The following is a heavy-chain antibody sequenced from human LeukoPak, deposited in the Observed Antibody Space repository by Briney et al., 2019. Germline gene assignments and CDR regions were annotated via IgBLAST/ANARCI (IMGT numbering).Heavy chain of an antibody. CDR2: ISGSGGST. Sequence: GGSLRLSCAASGFTFSSYAMSWVRQAPGKGLEWVSAISGSGGSTYYADSVKGRLTISRDNSKNTLYLQMNSLRAEVTAVYYCAKIRWQWLVYDAFDIWGQGTMVTVSS. CDR3: AKIRWQWLVYDAFDI. J-gene: IGHJ3*02. D-gene: IGHD6-19*01. V-gene: IGHV3-23*01. CDR1: GFTFSSYA.